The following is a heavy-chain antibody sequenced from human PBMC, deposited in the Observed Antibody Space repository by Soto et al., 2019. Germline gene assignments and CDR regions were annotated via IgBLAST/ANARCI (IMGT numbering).Heavy chain of an antibody. D-gene: IGHD3-10*01. Sequence: SETLSLTCTVSGGSISSGDYYWSWIRQPPGKGLEWIGYIYYSGSTYYNSSFKFRVTLSVDTSKNLFSLKLSSVIAADTAVYYCASRKSSPYFDYWGQGT. J-gene: IGHJ4*02. CDR3: ASRKSSPYFDY. V-gene: IGHV4-30-4*01. CDR2: IYYSGST. CDR1: GGSISSGDYY.